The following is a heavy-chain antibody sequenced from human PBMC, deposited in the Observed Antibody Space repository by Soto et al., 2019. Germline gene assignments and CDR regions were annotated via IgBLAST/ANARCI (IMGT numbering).Heavy chain of an antibody. V-gene: IGHV3-30-3*01. CDR2: ISYDGSNK. D-gene: IGHD3-9*01. Sequence: HPGGSLRLSCAASGFTFSSYAMHWVRQAPGKGLEWVAVISYDGSNKYYADSVKGRFTISRDNSKNTLYLQMNSLRAEDTAVYYCASPVFFDILTGYYNSYFDYWGQGTLVTVSS. CDR1: GFTFSSYA. J-gene: IGHJ4*02. CDR3: ASPVFFDILTGYYNSYFDY.